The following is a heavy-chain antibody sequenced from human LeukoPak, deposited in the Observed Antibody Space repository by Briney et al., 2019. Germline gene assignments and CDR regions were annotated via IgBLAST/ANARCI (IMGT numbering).Heavy chain of an antibody. V-gene: IGHV3-23*01. Sequence: TGGSLKLSCAASGFTFSSYAMSWVRQAPGKGLEWVSAISGSGGSTYYADSVKGRFTISRDNSKNTLYLQMNSLRAEDTAVYYCAKAMDIVVVVAALDYWGQGTLVTVSS. CDR1: GFTFSSYA. CDR3: AKAMDIVVVVAALDY. J-gene: IGHJ4*02. D-gene: IGHD2-15*01. CDR2: ISGSGGST.